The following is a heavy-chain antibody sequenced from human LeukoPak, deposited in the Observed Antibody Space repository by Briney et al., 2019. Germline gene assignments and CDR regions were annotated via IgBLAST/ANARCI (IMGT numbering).Heavy chain of an antibody. J-gene: IGHJ6*04. CDR1: GFTFSSYG. Sequence: GGSLRLSCAASGFTFSSYGMSWVRQAPGKGLEWVSAISGSGGSTYYADSVKGRFTISRDNSKNTLYLQMNSLRAEDTAVYYCARDPEAASYDSSGYMDVWGKGTTVTVSS. D-gene: IGHD3-22*01. CDR2: ISGSGGST. CDR3: ARDPEAASYDSSGYMDV. V-gene: IGHV3-23*01.